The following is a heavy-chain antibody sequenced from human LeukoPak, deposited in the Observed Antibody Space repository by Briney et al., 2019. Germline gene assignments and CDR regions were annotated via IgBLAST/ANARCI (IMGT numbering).Heavy chain of an antibody. CDR1: GFTFSSYG. CDR3: AKDLNRGLPDY. CDR2: ISYDGSDK. V-gene: IGHV3-30*18. Sequence: GRSLRLSCAASGFTFSSYGMHWVRQAPGKGLEWVAAISYDGSDKYYEDSVKGRFTISRDNSKNTLYLQMSSLRAEDTAVYYCAKDLNRGLPDYWGQGTLVTVSS. D-gene: IGHD2-21*01. J-gene: IGHJ4*02.